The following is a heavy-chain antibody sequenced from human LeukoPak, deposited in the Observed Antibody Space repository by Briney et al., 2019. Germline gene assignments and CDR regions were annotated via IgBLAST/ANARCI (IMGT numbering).Heavy chain of an antibody. CDR3: ARDLRDYSISR. D-gene: IGHD4-11*01. CDR1: GFTLSSYS. Sequence: GGSLRLSCAASGFTLSSYSMNWVRQAPGKGLEWVSSISSSSSYIYYADSVKGRFTISRDNAKNSLYLQMNSLRAEDTAVYYCARDLRDYSISRWGQGTLVTVSS. V-gene: IGHV3-21*01. CDR2: ISSSSSYI. J-gene: IGHJ4*02.